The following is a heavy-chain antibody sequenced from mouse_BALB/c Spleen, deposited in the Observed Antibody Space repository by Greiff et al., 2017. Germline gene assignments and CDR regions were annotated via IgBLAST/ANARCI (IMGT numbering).Heavy chain of an antibody. CDR3: ASRIYYDYSWFAY. CDR2: ISSGGGST. Sequence: EVQGVESGGGLVKPGGSLKLSCAASGFAFSSYDMSWVRQTPEKRLEWVAYISSGGGSTYYPDTVKGRFTISRDNAKNTLYLQMSSLKSEDTAMYYCASRIYYDYSWFAYWGQGTLVTVSA. V-gene: IGHV5-12-1*01. J-gene: IGHJ3*01. CDR1: GFAFSSYD. D-gene: IGHD2-4*01.